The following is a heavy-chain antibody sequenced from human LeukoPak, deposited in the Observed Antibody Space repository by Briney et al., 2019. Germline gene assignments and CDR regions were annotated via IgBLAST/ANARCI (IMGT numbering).Heavy chain of an antibody. V-gene: IGHV1-2*02. D-gene: IGHD3-3*01. CDR3: ATKSGYYGTIFIY. J-gene: IGHJ4*02. CDR2: INPHSGGT. CDR1: GYTFTDYF. Sequence: GASVKVSCKASGYTFTDYFMHWVRQAPGQGLEWMGWINPHSGGTNYAQKFQGRVTMTRDTSISTAYMELSSLRSEDTAVYYCATKSGYYGTIFIYWGQGTLVTVSS.